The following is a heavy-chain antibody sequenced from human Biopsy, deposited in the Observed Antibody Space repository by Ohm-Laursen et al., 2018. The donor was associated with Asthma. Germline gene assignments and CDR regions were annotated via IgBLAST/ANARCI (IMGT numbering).Heavy chain of an antibody. Sequence: SETLSLTCSVSGDSISTTNYWSWIRQPPGKRLEWIGSVYYSGTSYYNPSLKGRLTISVDTSKNQFSLNQGAVTAADTAVYYCARHWSGNGWQDMYNYFDPWGRGTLVTVSS. CDR1: GDSISTTNY. D-gene: IGHD6-19*01. CDR2: VYYSGTS. V-gene: IGHV4-39*01. J-gene: IGHJ5*02. CDR3: ARHWSGNGWQDMYNYFDP.